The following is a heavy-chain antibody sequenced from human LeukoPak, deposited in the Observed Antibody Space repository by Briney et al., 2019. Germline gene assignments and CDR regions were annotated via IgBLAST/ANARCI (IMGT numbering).Heavy chain of an antibody. Sequence: PGGSLRLSCAASGFTFSSYAMSWVRQAPGKGLEWASAISGSGGSTYYADSVKGRFTISRDNSKNTLYLQMNSLRAEDTAVYYCAKDLSRQQLVPGYNWFDPWGQGTLVTVSS. CDR3: AKDLSRQQLVPGYNWFDP. CDR1: GFTFSSYA. V-gene: IGHV3-23*01. D-gene: IGHD6-13*01. J-gene: IGHJ5*02. CDR2: ISGSGGST.